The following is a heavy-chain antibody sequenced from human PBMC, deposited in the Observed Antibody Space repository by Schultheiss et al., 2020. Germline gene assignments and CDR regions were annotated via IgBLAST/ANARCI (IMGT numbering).Heavy chain of an antibody. V-gene: IGHV1-69*04. CDR2: IIPILGIA. CDR1: GGTFSSYA. D-gene: IGHD4-23*01. CDR3: AKDQTTVVTPGWYFDY. J-gene: IGHJ4*02. Sequence: SVKVSCKASGGTFSSYAISWVRQAPGQGLEWMGRIIPILGIANYAQKFQGRVTITADKSTSTAYMELSSLRSEDTAVYYCAKDQTTVVTPGWYFDYWGQGTLVTVSS.